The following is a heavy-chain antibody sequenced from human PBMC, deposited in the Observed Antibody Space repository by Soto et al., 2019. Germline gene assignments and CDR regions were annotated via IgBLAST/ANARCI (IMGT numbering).Heavy chain of an antibody. V-gene: IGHV4-31*03. Sequence: SETLSLTCTVSGGSIISGGYYWIWIRQHPGKGLEWIGYIYYSGSTYYNPSLKSRVTISVDTSKNQFSLKLSSVTAADTAVYYCARGSSSSWSYFDYWGQGTLVTVSS. J-gene: IGHJ4*02. CDR3: ARGSSSSWSYFDY. CDR1: GGSIISGGYY. CDR2: IYYSGST. D-gene: IGHD6-13*01.